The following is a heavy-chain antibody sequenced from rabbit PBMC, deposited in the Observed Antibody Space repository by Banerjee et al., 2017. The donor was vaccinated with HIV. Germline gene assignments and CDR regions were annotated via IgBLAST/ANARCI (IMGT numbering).Heavy chain of an antibody. CDR3: ARDLAGAIGWNFNL. V-gene: IGHV1S45*01. CDR1: GFSFSSNYW. J-gene: IGHJ4*01. Sequence: QEQLEESGGDLVKPEGSLTLTCTASGFSFSSNYWICWVRQAPGKGLEWIGCIYAGSSDSTYYASWAKGRFTISSTSSSTVTLQMTSLTAADTATYFCARDLAGAIGWNFNLWGPGTLVTVS. CDR2: IYAGSSDST. D-gene: IGHD4-1*01.